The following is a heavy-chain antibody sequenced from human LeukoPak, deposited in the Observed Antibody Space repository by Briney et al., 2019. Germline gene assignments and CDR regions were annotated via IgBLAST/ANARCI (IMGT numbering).Heavy chain of an antibody. CDR2: ISGSGGST. CDR1: GFTFNSYG. V-gene: IGHV3-23*01. CDR3: AKGGLVGATLSDY. J-gene: IGHJ4*02. Sequence: GGSLRLSCAASGFTFNSYGMSWVRQAPGKGLEWVSAISGSGGSTYYADSVKGRFTISRDNSKNTLYLQMNSLRAEDTAVYYCAKGGLVGATLSDYWGQGTLVTVSS. D-gene: IGHD1-26*01.